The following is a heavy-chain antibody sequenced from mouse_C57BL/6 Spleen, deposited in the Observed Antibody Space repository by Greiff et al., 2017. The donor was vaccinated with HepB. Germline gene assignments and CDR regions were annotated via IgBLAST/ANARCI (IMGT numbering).Heavy chain of an antibody. CDR1: GYTFTDYN. J-gene: IGHJ2*01. D-gene: IGHD4-1*02. V-gene: IGHV1-18*01. Sequence: VQLQQSGPELVKPGASVKIPCKASGYTFTDYNMDWVKQSHGKSLEWIGDINPNNGGTIYNQKFKGKATLTVDKSSSTAYMELRSLTSEDTAVDDCARVNWDEGYFDYWGQGTTLTVSS. CDR3: ARVNWDEGYFDY. CDR2: INPNNGGT.